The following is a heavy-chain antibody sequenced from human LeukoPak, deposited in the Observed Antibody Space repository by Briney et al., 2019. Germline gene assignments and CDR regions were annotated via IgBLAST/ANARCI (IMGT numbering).Heavy chain of an antibody. CDR2: ISHSGRA. CDR1: GDSISSSNW. Sequence: SGTLSLTCAVSGDSISSSNWWNWVRQPPGKGLEWIGEISHSGRANYNPSLKSRVTISVDTSKNQFSLKVNSVTAADTAVYYCARGSMVRGYPTRYWGQGTLVTVSS. D-gene: IGHD3-10*01. CDR3: ARGSMVRGYPTRY. J-gene: IGHJ4*02. V-gene: IGHV4-4*02.